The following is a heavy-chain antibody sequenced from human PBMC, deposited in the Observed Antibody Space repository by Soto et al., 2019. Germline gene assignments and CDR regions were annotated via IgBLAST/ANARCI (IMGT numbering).Heavy chain of an antibody. CDR1: GGTFSSYA. D-gene: IGHD5-18*01. V-gene: IGHV1-69*13. Sequence: SVKVSCKASGGTFSSYAISWVRQAPGQGLEWMGGIIPIFGTANYAQKFQGRVTITADESTSTAYMELSSLRSEDTAVYYCARSSGDTAMVGPNNWFDPWGQGTLVTSPQ. J-gene: IGHJ5*02. CDR3: ARSSGDTAMVGPNNWFDP. CDR2: IIPIFGTA.